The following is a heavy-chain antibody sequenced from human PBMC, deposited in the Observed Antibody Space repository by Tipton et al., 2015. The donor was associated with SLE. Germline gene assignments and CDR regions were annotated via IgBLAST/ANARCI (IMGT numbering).Heavy chain of an antibody. V-gene: IGHV3-15*01. CDR1: GFTFNSAW. CDR3: MTDPRY. CDR2: IRSKSDGGTA. J-gene: IGHJ4*02. Sequence: GSLRLSCAASGFTFNSAWMTWVRQAPGKGLEWIGRIRSKSDGGTAEYIPPVKGRFTISRDDAKTMVYLQLNSLKIEDTGVYYCMTDPRYWGQGTLVTVSS.